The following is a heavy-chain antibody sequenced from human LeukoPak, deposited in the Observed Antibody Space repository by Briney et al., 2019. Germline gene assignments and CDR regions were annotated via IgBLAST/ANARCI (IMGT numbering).Heavy chain of an antibody. CDR2: INPGGGST. CDR1: GYTFTNHY. J-gene: IGHJ4*02. CDR3: TRVGQLVFNY. V-gene: IGHV1-46*03. D-gene: IGHD6-6*01. Sequence: ASVKVSCKTVGYTFTNHYLHWVRQAPGQGLEWMGIINPGGGSTKYAQKFQGRVTMTRDTSTSTVYIDLSSLRSGDTAVYYCTRVGQLVFNYWGQGTLVIVSS.